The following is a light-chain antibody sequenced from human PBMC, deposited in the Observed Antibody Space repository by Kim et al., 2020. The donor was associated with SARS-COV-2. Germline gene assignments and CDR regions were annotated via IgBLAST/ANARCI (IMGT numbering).Light chain of an antibody. J-gene: IGKJ1*01. CDR1: QSVDSLF. CDR3: QQSDSSFRT. Sequence: EIVLTQFPGTLSLSPGERATLSCRASQSVDSLFLAWYQQRPGQAPRLLIYGASDRATGIPDRFRGSGSGTDFTLTITSLDPEDFAVYYCQQSDSSFRTFGQGTKVDIK. CDR2: GAS. V-gene: IGKV3-20*01.